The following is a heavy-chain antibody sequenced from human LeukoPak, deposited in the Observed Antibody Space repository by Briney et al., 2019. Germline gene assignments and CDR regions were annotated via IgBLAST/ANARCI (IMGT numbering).Heavy chain of an antibody. CDR2: ISYDGSNK. CDR3: AIIYLIVGATTFDY. D-gene: IGHD1-26*01. V-gene: IGHV3-30*04. J-gene: IGHJ4*02. CDR1: GFTFSSYA. Sequence: GGSLRLSCAASGFTFSSYAMHWVRQAPGKGLEWVAVISYDGSNKYYADSVKGRFTISRDNSKNTLYLQMNSLRAEDTAVYYCAIIYLIVGATTFDYWGQGTLVTVSS.